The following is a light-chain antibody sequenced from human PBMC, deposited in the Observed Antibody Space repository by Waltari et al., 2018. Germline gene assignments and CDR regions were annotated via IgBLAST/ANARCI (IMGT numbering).Light chain of an antibody. V-gene: IGKV3-20*01. J-gene: IGKJ1*01. CDR3: QEYDDSPPWT. CDR1: QSVSSND. Sequence: EIVLTQSPGTLSLSPGERATLSCRASQSVSSNDLAWYQQKPGQAPRLLIYGASSRATGIPDRFSGSGSGTAFTPTISRLEPDDFAVYYCQEYDDSPPWTFGQGTKVEIK. CDR2: GAS.